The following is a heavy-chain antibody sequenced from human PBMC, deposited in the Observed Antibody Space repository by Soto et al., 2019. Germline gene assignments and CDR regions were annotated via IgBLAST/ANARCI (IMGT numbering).Heavy chain of an antibody. V-gene: IGHV3-23*01. CDR3: AKYGPHFDFLFPVRWYYNGIHL. D-gene: IGHD3-9*01. J-gene: IGHJ6*02. Sequence: GGSLRLSCAASGFTFSSYAMSWVRQAPGKGLEWVSAISGSGGSTYYADSVKGRFTISRDNSKNTPYLQMNSLRAEDTAVYYCAKYGPHFDFLFPVRWYYNGIHLSGPAPTASV. CDR2: ISGSGGST. CDR1: GFTFSSYA.